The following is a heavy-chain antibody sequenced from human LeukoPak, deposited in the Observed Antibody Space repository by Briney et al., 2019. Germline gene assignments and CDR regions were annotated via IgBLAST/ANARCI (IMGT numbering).Heavy chain of an antibody. D-gene: IGHD6-6*01. CDR3: LSQIAARLNWFDP. V-gene: IGHV3-48*03. CDR2: ISSSGSTI. Sequence: GGSLRVSCAASGFTFSSYEMNWVRQAPGKGLEWVSYISSSGSTIYYADSVKGRFTISRDNAKNSLYLQMNSLRAEDRAVYYCLSQIAARLNWFDPWGQGTLVTVSS. J-gene: IGHJ5*02. CDR1: GFTFSSYE.